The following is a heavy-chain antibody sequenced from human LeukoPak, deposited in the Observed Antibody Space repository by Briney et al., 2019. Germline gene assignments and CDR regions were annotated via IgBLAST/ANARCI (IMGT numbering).Heavy chain of an antibody. J-gene: IGHJ5*02. Sequence: PSETLSLTCTVSGGSISSNYWSWIRQPPGKGLEWIGRICSSGCTIYNPSLKSRVTMSLDMSNNHFSLELTSVTAADTAVYYCARDRASDGSDQLDPWGQGTLVTVSS. CDR1: GGSISSNY. CDR3: ARDRASDGSDQLDP. CDR2: ICSSGCT. D-gene: IGHD3-10*01. V-gene: IGHV4-4*07.